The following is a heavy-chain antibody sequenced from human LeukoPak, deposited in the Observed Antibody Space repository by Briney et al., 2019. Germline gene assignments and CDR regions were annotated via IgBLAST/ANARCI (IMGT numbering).Heavy chain of an antibody. D-gene: IGHD3-22*01. CDR1: GFTFSSYG. Sequence: GGSLRLSCAASGFTFSSYGMHWVRQAPGKGLEWVAVISFDATNKYYADSVKGRFTISRDNSKNTLYLQMNSLRAEDTAVYYCARGYYDSSGEFDYWGRGTLVTVSS. J-gene: IGHJ4*02. CDR2: ISFDATNK. V-gene: IGHV3-30*03. CDR3: ARGYYDSSGEFDY.